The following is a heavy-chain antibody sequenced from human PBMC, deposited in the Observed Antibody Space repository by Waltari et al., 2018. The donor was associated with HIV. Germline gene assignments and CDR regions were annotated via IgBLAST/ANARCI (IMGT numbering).Heavy chain of an antibody. J-gene: IGHJ6*02. D-gene: IGHD3-3*01. CDR3: ARVPITIFGQVGMDV. CDR2: INHSGST. Sequence: QVQLQQWGAGLLKPSETLSLPCAVYGGSFSGSSWSWIRQPPGKGLEWIGEINHSGSTNYNPSLKSRVTISVDTSKNQFSLKLSSVTAADTAVYYCARVPITIFGQVGMDVWGQGTTVTVSS. CDR1: GGSFSGSS. V-gene: IGHV4-34*01.